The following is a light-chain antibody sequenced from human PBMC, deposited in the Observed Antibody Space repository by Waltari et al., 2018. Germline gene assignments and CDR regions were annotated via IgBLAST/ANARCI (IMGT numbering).Light chain of an antibody. J-gene: IGKJ3*01. CDR1: QGISSY. Sequence: DIQMSQSPSSLSASVGDRVTITCRASQGISSYLNWYQQKPGKAPKLLIYYANSLASGVPSRFSGSGSGTEFTLTISSLQPEDFATYYCQQGNSNPPTFGHGTKLDIK. CDR2: YAN. V-gene: IGKV1-39*01. CDR3: QQGNSNPPT.